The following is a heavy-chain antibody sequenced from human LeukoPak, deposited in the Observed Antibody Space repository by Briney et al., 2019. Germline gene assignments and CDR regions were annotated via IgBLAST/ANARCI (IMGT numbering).Heavy chain of an antibody. CDR3: ARGKGLQLWPPGAFDI. J-gene: IGHJ3*02. CDR2: INWNGGST. D-gene: IGHD5-18*01. CDR1: GFTFDDYG. Sequence: GGSLRLSCAASGFTFDDYGMSWVRQAPGKGLEWVSGINWNGGSTGYADSVKGRFTISRDNAKNTLYLQMNSLRAEDTAVYYCARGKGLQLWPPGAFDIWGQGTMVTVSS. V-gene: IGHV3-20*04.